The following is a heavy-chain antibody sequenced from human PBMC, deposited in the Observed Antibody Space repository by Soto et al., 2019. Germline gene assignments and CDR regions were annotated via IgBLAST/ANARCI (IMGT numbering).Heavy chain of an antibody. J-gene: IGHJ4*02. D-gene: IGHD3-22*01. V-gene: IGHV4-39*01. CDR1: GDSISSSTYY. Sequence: QLQLQESGPGLVKPSETLSLTCTVSGDSISSSTYYWGWVRQPPGKGLEWIGNIYYSGSTYYNPSLKSRVTISVDTSKNQFSLRLTSVTAADTAVYYCARRTKIYDSSGFYRGGFDNWGQGTLVTVSS. CDR3: ARRTKIYDSSGFYRGGFDN. CDR2: IYYSGST.